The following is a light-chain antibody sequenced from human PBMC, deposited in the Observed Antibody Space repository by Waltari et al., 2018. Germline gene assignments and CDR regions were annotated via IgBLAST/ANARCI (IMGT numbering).Light chain of an antibody. CDR1: SSDVGYYNY. J-gene: IGLJ1*01. Sequence: QSALTQPPSASGSPGQSVTISCTGTSSDVGYYNYVSWYQPHPGKAPKLMIFEVSKRFSGVPDRFSGSKSANTASLTVSVLQAEDEADYYCSSYAGNNFYVFGTGTTVTVL. V-gene: IGLV2-8*01. CDR2: EVS. CDR3: SSYAGNNFYV.